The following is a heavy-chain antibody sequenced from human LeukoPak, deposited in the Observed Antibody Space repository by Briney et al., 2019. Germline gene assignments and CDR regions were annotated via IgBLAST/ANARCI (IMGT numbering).Heavy chain of an antibody. D-gene: IGHD3-10*01. V-gene: IGHV3-48*02. CDR1: GFTFSSYS. J-gene: IGHJ6*02. Sequence: GGSLRLSCAASGFTFSSYSMNWVRQAPGKGLEWVSYISSSSSTIYYADSVKGRFTISRDNAKNSLYLQMNSLRDEDTAVYYCARDRGYNYCGSGSPRYYYYGMDVWGQGTTVTVSS. CDR3: ARDRGYNYCGSGSPRYYYYGMDV. CDR2: ISSSSSTI.